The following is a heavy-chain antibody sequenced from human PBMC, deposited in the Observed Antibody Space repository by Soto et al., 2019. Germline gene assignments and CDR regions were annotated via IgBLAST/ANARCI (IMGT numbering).Heavy chain of an antibody. V-gene: IGHV3-11*05. CDR2: ISGTSSDT. CDR3: AREKAFRVPLDAFDI. CDR1: GFTFSDYY. Sequence: GGSLRLSCAASGFTFSDYYMNWLRQAPGKGLEWVSYISGTSSDTNYADSVKGRFTISRDNAKNTLYLQMNSLRAEDTAVYYCAREKAFRVPLDAFDIWGQGTMVTVSS. J-gene: IGHJ3*02.